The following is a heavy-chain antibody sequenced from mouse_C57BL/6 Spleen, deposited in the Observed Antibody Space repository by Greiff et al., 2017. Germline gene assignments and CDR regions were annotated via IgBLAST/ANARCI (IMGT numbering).Heavy chain of an antibody. J-gene: IGHJ4*01. CDR1: GYTFTSYW. CDR2: IYPGSGST. CDR3: ARSDGNYDDMED. D-gene: IGHD2-1*01. Sequence: QVQLQQPGAELVKPGASVKLSCKASGYTFTSYWITWVKQRPGQGLEWIGDIYPGSGSTNYNEKFKSKATLTVDTSSSTAYMQLSSLTSEDSAVYCCARSDGNYDDMEDWGQGTSVTVSS. V-gene: IGHV1-55*01.